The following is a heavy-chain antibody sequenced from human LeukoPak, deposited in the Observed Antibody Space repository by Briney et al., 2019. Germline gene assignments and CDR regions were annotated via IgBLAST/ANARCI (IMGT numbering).Heavy chain of an antibody. CDR2: INPSGGTT. CDR1: GYTFTSYY. Sequence: ASVKVSCKASGYTFTSYYIHWVRQAPGQGLEGMGIINPSGGTTTYAQKFQGRVTMTRNISISTAYMELSSLRSEDTAVYYCARDNGGTAMAYYYYYYMDVWGKGTTVIISS. J-gene: IGHJ6*03. D-gene: IGHD5-18*01. CDR3: ARDNGGTAMAYYYYYYMDV. V-gene: IGHV1-46*01.